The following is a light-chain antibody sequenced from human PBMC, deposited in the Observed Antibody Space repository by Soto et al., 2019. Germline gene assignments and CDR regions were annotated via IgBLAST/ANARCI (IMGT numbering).Light chain of an antibody. CDR3: QHYNSYSEA. Sequence: DIQMTQSPSTLSASVGDRVTITCRASQSISNYLAWYQQKPWKAPKLLIYDVSTLESGVPSRFSGSGSGTDFTLTISSLQPDDFATYYCQHYNSYSEAFGQGTKVDIK. J-gene: IGKJ1*01. CDR2: DVS. V-gene: IGKV1-5*01. CDR1: QSISNY.